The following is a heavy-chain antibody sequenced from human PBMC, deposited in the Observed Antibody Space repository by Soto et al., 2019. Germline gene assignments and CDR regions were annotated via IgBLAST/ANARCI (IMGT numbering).Heavy chain of an antibody. Sequence: GWSLRLSCAASGFTFSTYAMTWVRQAPGKGLEWVSVISVSGGSTYYADSVKGRFTISRDSSKNTLYLQMNSLRAEDTAVYYCARDGLRAAVTDLFDYWARGTMVT. CDR3: ARDGLRAAVTDLFDY. CDR1: GFTFSTYA. V-gene: IGHV3-23*01. D-gene: IGHD2-21*02. CDR2: ISVSGGST. J-gene: IGHJ4*02.